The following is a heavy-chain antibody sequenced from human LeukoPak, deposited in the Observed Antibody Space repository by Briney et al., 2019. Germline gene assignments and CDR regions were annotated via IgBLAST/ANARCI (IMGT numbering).Heavy chain of an antibody. J-gene: IGHJ3*02. V-gene: IGHV4-39*07. CDR3: ARARYVNSFYAFDI. D-gene: IGHD3-9*01. Sequence: PSETLSLTCTVSGDSISSSNYYWGWFRQPPGKGLEWIGSIYYSGSTYYNPSLKSRVTISVDTSKNQFSLKLSSVTAADTAVYYCARARYVNSFYAFDIWGQGTMVTVSS. CDR2: IYYSGST. CDR1: GDSISSSNYY.